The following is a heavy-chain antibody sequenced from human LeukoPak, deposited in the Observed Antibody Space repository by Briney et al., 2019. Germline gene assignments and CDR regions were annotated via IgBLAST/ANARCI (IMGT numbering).Heavy chain of an antibody. CDR2: INPNSGGT. Sequence: ASVKVSCKASGYTFTGYYMHWVRQAPGQGLEWMGRINPNSGGTNYAQKFQGRVTMTRDTSTSTAYMELSRLRSGDTAVYYCARARSLGRFDPWGQGTLVTVSS. CDR1: GYTFTGYY. J-gene: IGHJ5*02. V-gene: IGHV1-2*06. CDR3: ARARSLGRFDP.